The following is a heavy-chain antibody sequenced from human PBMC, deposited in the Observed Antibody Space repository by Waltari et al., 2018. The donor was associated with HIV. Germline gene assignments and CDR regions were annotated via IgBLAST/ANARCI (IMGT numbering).Heavy chain of an antibody. CDR1: GGSISSSY. D-gene: IGHD5-18*01. CDR2: IYYSGST. J-gene: IGHJ4*02. V-gene: IGHV4-59*01. Sequence: QVQLQESGPGLVKPSETLSLTCTVSGGSISSSYWSWIRQPPGKGLEWIGYIYYSGSTNYNPSLKSRVTISVDTSKNQFSLKLSSVTAADTAVYYCARGGYSYGSSFDYWGQGTLVTVSS. CDR3: ARGGYSYGSSFDY.